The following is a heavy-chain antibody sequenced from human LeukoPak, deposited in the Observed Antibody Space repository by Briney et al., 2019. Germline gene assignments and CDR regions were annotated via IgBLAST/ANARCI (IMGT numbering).Heavy chain of an antibody. V-gene: IGHV4-59*01. D-gene: IGHD2-2*01. Sequence: PSETLSLTCTVSGGSISTYYWSSIRQPPGKGLDSNGDSYYSGSTNYNPSLKSRVTISVDTSKNQFSLKLSSVTAADTAVYYCARDQGYCSSTSCNNWFDPWGQGTLVTVSS. CDR3: ARDQGYCSSTSCNNWFDP. CDR2: SYYSGST. CDR1: GGSISTYY. J-gene: IGHJ5*02.